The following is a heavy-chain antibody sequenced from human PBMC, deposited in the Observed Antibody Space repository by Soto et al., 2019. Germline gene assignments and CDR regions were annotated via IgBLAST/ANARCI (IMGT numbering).Heavy chain of an antibody. D-gene: IGHD3-16*01. Sequence: SETLSLTCTVSGGSISSYYWSWIRQPPGKGLEWIGYIYYSGSTNYNPSLKSRVTISVDTSKNQFSLKLSSVTAADTAVYYCARHQIWQGGLGFDPWGQGTLVTVSS. CDR2: IYYSGST. V-gene: IGHV4-59*08. CDR1: GGSISSYY. CDR3: ARHQIWQGGLGFDP. J-gene: IGHJ5*02.